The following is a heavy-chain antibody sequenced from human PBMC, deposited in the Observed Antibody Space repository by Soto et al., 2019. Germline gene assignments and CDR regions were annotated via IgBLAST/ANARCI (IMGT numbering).Heavy chain of an antibody. CDR1: GGSISSSSYY. Sequence: SETLSLTCTVSGGSISSSSYYWGWIRQPPGKGLEWIGSIFYSGSTNYSPSLMSRVTISVDTSKNQFSLKLSSVTAADTAVYYCARDRGRYYGMDVWGQGTTVTVSS. D-gene: IGHD3-10*01. CDR2: IFYSGST. V-gene: IGHV4-39*07. CDR3: ARDRGRYYGMDV. J-gene: IGHJ6*02.